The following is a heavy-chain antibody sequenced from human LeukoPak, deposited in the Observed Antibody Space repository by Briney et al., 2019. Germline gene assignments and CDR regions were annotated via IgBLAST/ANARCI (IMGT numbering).Heavy chain of an antibody. CDR3: ASSTTGTTLGAFDI. V-gene: IGHV3-20*04. J-gene: IGHJ3*02. D-gene: IGHD1-1*01. CDR1: GFTFDVYG. Sequence: PSGRSLRLSCAASGFTFDVYGMSWVRQAPGKGLECVSGINWNGGSTGYADSVKGRFTISRDNAKNSLYLQMNSLRAEDTALYYCASSTTGTTLGAFDIWGQGTMVTVSS. CDR2: INWNGGST.